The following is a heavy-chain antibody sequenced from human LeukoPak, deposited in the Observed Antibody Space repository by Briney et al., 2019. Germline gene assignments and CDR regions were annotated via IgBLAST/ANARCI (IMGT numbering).Heavy chain of an antibody. V-gene: IGHV1-18*01. J-gene: IGHJ4*02. Sequence: LWASVKVSCKASGGTFSSYAISWVRQAPGQGLEWMGWIGAYNGNTNYAQKLQGRVTMTTDTSTSTAYMELRSLRSDDTAVYYCARGYSSSWYVYWGQGTLVTVSS. CDR2: IGAYNGNT. D-gene: IGHD6-13*01. CDR1: GGTFSSYA. CDR3: ARGYSSSWYVY.